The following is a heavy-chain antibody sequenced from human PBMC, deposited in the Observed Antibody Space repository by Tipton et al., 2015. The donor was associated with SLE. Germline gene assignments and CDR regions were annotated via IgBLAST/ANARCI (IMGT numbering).Heavy chain of an antibody. CDR2: INHSGST. CDR3: ARLAAQQVIWYFYYYMDV. CDR1: GGSFSGYY. V-gene: IGHV4-34*01. Sequence: TLSLTCAVYGGSFSGYYWSWIRQPPGKGLEWIGEINHSGSTNYNPSLKSRLTISVNTSKNQFSLKLTSVTTADTAVYYCARLAAQQVIWYFYYYMDVWGKGTTVTVSS. D-gene: IGHD6-13*01. J-gene: IGHJ6*03.